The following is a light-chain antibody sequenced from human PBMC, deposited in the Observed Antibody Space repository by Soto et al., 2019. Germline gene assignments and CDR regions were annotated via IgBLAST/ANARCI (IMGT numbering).Light chain of an antibody. CDR2: GAS. CDR3: QQYTNWPPFT. CDR1: QGVGSD. Sequence: EIVMTQSPVTLSASPGERVTLSCRDSQGVGSDVAWYQQKPGQAPGLLIYGASIREVGVPARFSGSGSGTEFTLTISSLQSEDFAVYYCQQYTNWPPFTYGPGTIVDIK. J-gene: IGKJ3*01. V-gene: IGKV3-15*01.